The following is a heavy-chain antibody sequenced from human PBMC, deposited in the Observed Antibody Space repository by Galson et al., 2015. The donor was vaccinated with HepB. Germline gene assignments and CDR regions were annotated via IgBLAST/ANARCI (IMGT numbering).Heavy chain of an antibody. CDR2: INSDGSST. CDR1: GFSFSSYW. J-gene: IGHJ5*02. D-gene: IGHD3-10*01. V-gene: IGHV3-74*01. Sequence: SLRLSCAASGFSFSSYWMHWVRQAPGKGLVWVTRINSDGSSTSYADSVKGRFTISRDNAKNTLYLQMNSLRAEDTAVYFCARGSGNSEFDPWGQGTLVTVSS. CDR3: ARGSGNSEFDP.